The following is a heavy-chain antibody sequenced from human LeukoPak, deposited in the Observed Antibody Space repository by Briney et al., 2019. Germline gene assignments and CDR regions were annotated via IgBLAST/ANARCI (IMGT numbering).Heavy chain of an antibody. CDR2: IFYSGST. D-gene: IGHD1-26*01. V-gene: IGHV4-39*07. CDR1: GGSISSSSYY. CDR3: ARGITLKWERKYYFDY. Sequence: SETLSLTCTVSGGSISSSSYYWGWIRQPPGKGLEWIGSIFYSGSTYYNPSLTSRVTISVDTSKNQFSLKLSSVTAADTAVYYCARGITLKWERKYYFDYWGQGTLVTVSS. J-gene: IGHJ4*02.